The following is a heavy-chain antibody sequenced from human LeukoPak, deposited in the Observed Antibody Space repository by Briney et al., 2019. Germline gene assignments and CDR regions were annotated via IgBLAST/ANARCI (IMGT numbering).Heavy chain of an antibody. D-gene: IGHD2-2*01. CDR3: ARVFPRYCSSTSCYGYDY. V-gene: IGHV3-30-3*01. CDR2: ISYDGSNK. J-gene: IGHJ4*02. Sequence: GGSLRLSCAASGFTFSSYAMHWVRQAPGKGLEWVAVISYDGSNKYYADSVKGRFTISRDNSKNTLYLQMNSLRAEDTAVYYCARVFPRYCSSTSCYGYDYWGRGTLVTVSS. CDR1: GFTFSSYA.